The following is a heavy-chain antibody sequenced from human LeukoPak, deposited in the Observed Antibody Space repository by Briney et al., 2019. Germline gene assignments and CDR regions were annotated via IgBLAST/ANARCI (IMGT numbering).Heavy chain of an antibody. CDR2: IYSSGST. CDR3: ARDLGYGGFDWAP. V-gene: IGHV4-4*07. D-gene: IGHD5-12*01. CDR1: GGSISSYY. J-gene: IGHJ5*02. Sequence: PSETLSLTCTVSGGSISSYYWSWIRQPAGKGLEWIGRIYSSGSTYYNPSLKSRVTISVDTSKNQFSLKLSSVTAADTAVYYCARDLGYGGFDWAPWGQGTLVTVSS.